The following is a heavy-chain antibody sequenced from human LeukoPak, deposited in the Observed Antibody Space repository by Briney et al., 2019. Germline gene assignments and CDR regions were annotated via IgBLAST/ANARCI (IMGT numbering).Heavy chain of an antibody. D-gene: IGHD3-3*01. J-gene: IGHJ4*02. CDR2: IYYSGST. V-gene: IGHV4-39*01. Sequence: SETLSLTCTVSGGSISSSSSYWGWIRQPPGKGLEWIGSIYYSGSTYYNPSLKSRVTISVDTSKNQFSLKLTSVTAADTAVYYCARRSGYYDYWGQGTLVTVSS. CDR3: ARRSGYYDY. CDR1: GGSISSSSSY.